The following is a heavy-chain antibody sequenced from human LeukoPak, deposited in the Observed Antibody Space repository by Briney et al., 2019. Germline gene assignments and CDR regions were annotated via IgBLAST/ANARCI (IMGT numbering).Heavy chain of an antibody. J-gene: IGHJ5*02. CDR1: GVTFSGYS. V-gene: IGHV3-21*01. Sequence: PGGSLRLSCAASGVTFSGYSMNWVRQAPGKGLEWVSAITATSLHIYYADSVKGRFTISIDNAKNSVYLQMNSLRTEDTAIYYCARSRWPEDLWGRGTLVTVSS. CDR2: ITATSLHI. CDR3: ARSRWPEDL. D-gene: IGHD4-23*01.